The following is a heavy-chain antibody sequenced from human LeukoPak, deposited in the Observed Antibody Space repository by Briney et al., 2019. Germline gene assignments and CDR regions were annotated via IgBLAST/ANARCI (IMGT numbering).Heavy chain of an antibody. CDR2: IYYDGSNI. J-gene: IGHJ6*02. CDR1: EFTFTTYG. D-gene: IGHD2-2*01. CDR3: AREAQYCSSTSCYDSSYYYAMDV. Sequence: GGSLRLSCAASEFTFTTYGMHWVRQAPGKGLEWVAFIYYDGSNIYYADYVKGRFTISRDISKNTLYLQMDSLRAEDTAIYYCAREAQYCSSTSCYDSSYYYAMDVWGQGTTVTVSS. V-gene: IGHV3-33*01.